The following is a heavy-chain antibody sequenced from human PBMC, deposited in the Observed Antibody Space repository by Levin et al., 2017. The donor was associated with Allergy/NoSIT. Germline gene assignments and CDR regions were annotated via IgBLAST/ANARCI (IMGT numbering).Heavy chain of an antibody. Sequence: SQTLSLPCTVSGGSISSSSYYWGWIRQPPGKGLEWIGSIYYSGSTYYNPSLKSRVTISVDTSKNQFSLKLSSVTAADTAVYYCARLGGFLEWLPSHNWFDPWGQGTLVTVSS. CDR1: GGSISSSSYY. D-gene: IGHD3-3*01. CDR3: ARLGGFLEWLPSHNWFDP. V-gene: IGHV4-39*01. J-gene: IGHJ5*02. CDR2: IYYSGST.